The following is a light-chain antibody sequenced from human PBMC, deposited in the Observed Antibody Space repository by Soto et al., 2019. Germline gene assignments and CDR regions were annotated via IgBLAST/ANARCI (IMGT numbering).Light chain of an antibody. Sequence: EIVLTQSPGTLSLSPGERAILSCRASQGVSSSYFAWYQQKPGQAPRLLIYGASSRATGIPDRFSGGGSGTDFTLTISRLEPEDFAVYYCQHYDTWPVTFGPGTKVEIK. V-gene: IGKV3-20*01. J-gene: IGKJ1*01. CDR2: GAS. CDR3: QHYDTWPVT. CDR1: QGVSSSY.